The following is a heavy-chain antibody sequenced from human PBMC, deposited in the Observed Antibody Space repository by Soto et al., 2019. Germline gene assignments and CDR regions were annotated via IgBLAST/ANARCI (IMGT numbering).Heavy chain of an antibody. V-gene: IGHV4-4*07. Sequence: PSETLSLTCTVSGGSISSHYWSWIRQPAGKGLEWIGRIYASGSTNYNPSLKSRVTMSLDTSRNQFSLKLTSVTAADTAMYYCAKWGGKELGGSKWFDPWGQGTLVTVSS. J-gene: IGHJ5*02. CDR2: IYASGST. CDR1: GGSISSHY. CDR3: AKWGGKELGGSKWFDP. D-gene: IGHD3-10*01.